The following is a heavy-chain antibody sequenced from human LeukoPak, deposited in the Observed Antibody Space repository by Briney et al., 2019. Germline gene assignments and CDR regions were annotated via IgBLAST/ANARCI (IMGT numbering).Heavy chain of an antibody. CDR1: GFTFSIYS. V-gene: IGHV3-21*01. D-gene: IGHD6-19*01. CDR3: ARDPDSSGWYDY. CDR2: ISSSSSYI. Sequence: GGSLRLSCVASGFTFSIYSMNWVRQAPGKGLEWVSSISSSSSYIYYADSVKGRFTISRDNGKNSLYLQMNSLRAEDTAAYYCARDPDSSGWYDYWGQGTLVTVSS. J-gene: IGHJ4*02.